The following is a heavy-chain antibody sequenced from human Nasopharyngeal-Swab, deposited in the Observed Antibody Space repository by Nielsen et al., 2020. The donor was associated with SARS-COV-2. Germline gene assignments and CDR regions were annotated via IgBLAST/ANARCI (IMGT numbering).Heavy chain of an antibody. V-gene: IGHV3-23*01. Sequence: GESLKISCAASGFIFSNHAITWVRQAPGKGLEWVAGISNSGASTYYADSVKGRFTISRDNSKNTLYLQMNSLRAEDTAVYYCAPRTLGSYFDSWGQGTLVTVSS. CDR1: GFIFSNHA. CDR2: ISNSGAST. D-gene: IGHD3-16*01. J-gene: IGHJ4*02. CDR3: APRTLGSYFDS.